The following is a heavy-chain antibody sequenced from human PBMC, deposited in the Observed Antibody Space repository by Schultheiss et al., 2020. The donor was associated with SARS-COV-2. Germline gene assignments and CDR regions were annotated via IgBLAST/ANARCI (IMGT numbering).Heavy chain of an antibody. CDR1: GGSFSGYY. D-gene: IGHD5-18*01. CDR3: ARDLGYSYGHFDY. CDR2: INHSGST. V-gene: IGHV4-34*01. J-gene: IGHJ4*02. Sequence: SETLSLTCAVYGGSFSGYYWSWIRQPPGKGLEWIGEINHSGSTNYNPSLKSRVTISVDRSKKQFSLKMSSVTAADTAVYYCARDLGYSYGHFDYWGQGTLVTVSS.